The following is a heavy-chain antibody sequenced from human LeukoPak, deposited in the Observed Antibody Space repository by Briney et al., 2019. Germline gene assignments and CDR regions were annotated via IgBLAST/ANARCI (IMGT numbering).Heavy chain of an antibody. CDR3: AKVFRDGYDYPFDY. Sequence: PGGSLRLSCAASGFTFSNYAMNWVRQAPGKGLEWVSPIGSSGGSTYYADSVKGRFTISRDNSKNTLYLQMNSLRAEDTAVYYCAKVFRDGYDYPFDYWGQGTLVTVSS. D-gene: IGHD5-24*01. V-gene: IGHV3-23*01. CDR1: GFTFSNYA. CDR2: IGSSGGST. J-gene: IGHJ4*02.